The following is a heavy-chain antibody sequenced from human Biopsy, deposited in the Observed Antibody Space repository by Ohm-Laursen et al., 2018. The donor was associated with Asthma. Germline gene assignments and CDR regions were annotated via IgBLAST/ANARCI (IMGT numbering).Heavy chain of an antibody. CDR1: GGSISGFY. Sequence: SETLSLTCTVSGGSISGFYWSWIRQPPGQGLEWIGYIYYTGTTNYNPSLKSRVSISVDTSKNQFSLKLSSVTAADTAVYYCARGWNCGGDCYSLDSWGQGTLVTVSS. J-gene: IGHJ4*02. CDR3: ARGWNCGGDCYSLDS. CDR2: IYYTGTT. V-gene: IGHV4-59*12. D-gene: IGHD2-21*02.